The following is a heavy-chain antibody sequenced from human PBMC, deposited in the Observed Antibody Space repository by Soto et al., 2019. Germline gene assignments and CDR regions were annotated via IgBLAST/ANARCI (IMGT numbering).Heavy chain of an antibody. CDR1: GLSIDDSA. J-gene: IGHJ4*01. CDR2: ISWNSGRI. V-gene: IGHV3-9*01. D-gene: IGHD4-17*01. Sequence: HLVESGGGLVQPGKSLRLSCVASGLSIDDSAMHWVRQVPGKGLEWVSGISWNSGRIGYGYSVKGRFTISRDNAKSSLYLQMDSLRPEDTAVYYCVKAFKAYTVTTYFEHWGRGVLVTVSS. CDR3: VKAFKAYTVTTYFEH.